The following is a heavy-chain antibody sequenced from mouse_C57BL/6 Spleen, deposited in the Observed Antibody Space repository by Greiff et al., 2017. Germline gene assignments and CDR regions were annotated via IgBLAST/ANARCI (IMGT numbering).Heavy chain of an antibody. CDR1: GYTFTDYY. V-gene: IGHV1-19*01. J-gene: IGHJ1*03. D-gene: IGHD1-1*01. CDR3: ARGGYYGSSYGWYFDV. Sequence: VQLQQSGPVLVKPGASVKMSCKASGYTFTDYYMNWVKQSHGKSLEWIGVINPYNGGTSYNQKFKGKATLTVDKSSSTAYMELNSLTSADSAVYYCARGGYYGSSYGWYFDVWGTGTTVTVSS. CDR2: INPYNGGT.